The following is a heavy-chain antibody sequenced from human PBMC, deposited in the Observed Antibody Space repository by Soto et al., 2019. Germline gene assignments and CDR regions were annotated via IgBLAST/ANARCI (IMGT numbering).Heavy chain of an antibody. CDR2: IIPIIGTP. CDR3: ARDLEFRDGNISHLDY. CDR1: GGTFRNHV. Sequence: ASVKVSCKASGGTFRNHVFNWVRQAPGQGLEWMGGIIPIIGTPNYAQKFQGRVTITADASTNTVYLDVSSLRSQDTAVYYCARDLEFRDGNISHLDYWGQGTLVTVSS. J-gene: IGHJ4*02. V-gene: IGHV1-69*13. D-gene: IGHD3-10*01.